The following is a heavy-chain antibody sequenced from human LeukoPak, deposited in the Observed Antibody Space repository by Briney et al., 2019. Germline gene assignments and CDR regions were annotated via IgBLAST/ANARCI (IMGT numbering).Heavy chain of an antibody. D-gene: IGHD1-14*01. V-gene: IGHV3-30*02. CDR1: GFTFNSFA. CDR3: AKYKGAALYYHYGLDV. Sequence: GGSLRLSCAASGFTFNSFAMHWVRQAPGKGLEHVAFIQFDGSDKYYADSVKGRFTISRDNSKNTLYLQMNGLRGDGTAVYYCAKYKGAALYYHYGLDVWGPGTTVIVSS. J-gene: IGHJ6*02. CDR2: IQFDGSDK.